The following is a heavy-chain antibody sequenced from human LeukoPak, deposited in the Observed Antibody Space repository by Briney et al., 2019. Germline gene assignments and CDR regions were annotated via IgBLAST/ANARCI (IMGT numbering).Heavy chain of an antibody. CDR1: GYTFTSYD. Sequence: ASVKVSCKASGYTFTSYDINWVRQATGQGLEWMGWMNPNSGNTGYAQKFQGRVTITRNTSISTAYMELSSLRSEDTAVYYCATPFYDFWSGYQSDNWFDPWGQGTLVTVSS. J-gene: IGHJ5*02. D-gene: IGHD3-3*01. CDR3: ATPFYDFWSGYQSDNWFDP. CDR2: MNPNSGNT. V-gene: IGHV1-8*03.